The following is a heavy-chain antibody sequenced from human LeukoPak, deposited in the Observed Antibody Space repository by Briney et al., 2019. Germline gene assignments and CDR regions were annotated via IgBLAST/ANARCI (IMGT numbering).Heavy chain of an antibody. CDR1: GYSISSGSYY. CDR2: IYTSGST. J-gene: IGHJ6*03. D-gene: IGHD1-1*01. Sequence: KPSETLSLTCAVSGYSISSGSYYWSWIRQPAGKGLEWIGRIYTSGSTNYNPSLKSRVTISVDTSKKQFSLKLSSVTAADTAVYYCARGQERPYYYYYMDVWGKGTTVTVSS. V-gene: IGHV4-61*02. CDR3: ARGQERPYYYYYMDV.